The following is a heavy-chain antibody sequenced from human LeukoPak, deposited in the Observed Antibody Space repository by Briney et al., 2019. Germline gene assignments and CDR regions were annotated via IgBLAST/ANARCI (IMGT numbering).Heavy chain of an antibody. CDR2: LYYSGST. J-gene: IGHJ4*02. Sequence: PSETLSLTCTVSGGSISSYYRSWIRQPPGKGLEWIGYLYYSGSTKYNPSLKSRVTISVDTSKNQFYLKLTSVTAADTAVYYCARCGDDYNGFDYWGQGTLVTVSS. CDR3: ARCGDDYNGFDY. CDR1: GGSISSYY. V-gene: IGHV4-59*08. D-gene: IGHD5-24*01.